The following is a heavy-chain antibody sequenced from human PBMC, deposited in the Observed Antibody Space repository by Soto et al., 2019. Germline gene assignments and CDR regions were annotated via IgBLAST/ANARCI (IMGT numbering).Heavy chain of an antibody. V-gene: IGHV2-5*02. CDR3: AHSDCSSTSCYEISLDP. Sequence: QITLKESGPTLVKPTQTLTLTCTFSGFSLSTSGVGVGWIRQPPGNALEWLALIYLDDDKRYSPSLKSRLTITKDTSKNQVVLTMTNMDPVDTATYYCAHSDCSSTSCYEISLDPWGQGTLVTVSS. D-gene: IGHD2-2*01. J-gene: IGHJ5*02. CDR1: GFSLSTSGVG. CDR2: IYLDDDK.